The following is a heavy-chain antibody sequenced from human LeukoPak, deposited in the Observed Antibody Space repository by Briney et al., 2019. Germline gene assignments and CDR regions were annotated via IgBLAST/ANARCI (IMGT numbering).Heavy chain of an antibody. CDR1: GVSISNYY. D-gene: IGHD3-22*01. CDR3: ARWRSSAHYWDS. Sequence: SETLSLICTVSGVSISNYYWNWIRQPPGKALEWIGYVYFTGSTNYNPSLKSRVTLSIDTSKSQLSLKLSSVTAADTAVYYCARWRSSAHYWDSWGQGTLVTVSS. V-gene: IGHV4-59*01. J-gene: IGHJ4*02. CDR2: VYFTGST.